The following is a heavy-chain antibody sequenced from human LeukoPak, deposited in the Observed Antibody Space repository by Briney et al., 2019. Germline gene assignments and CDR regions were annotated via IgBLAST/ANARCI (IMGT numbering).Heavy chain of an antibody. D-gene: IGHD5-12*01. V-gene: IGHV1-3*03. CDR1: GYTFTNYA. CDR3: ARDVSVATYYFDY. J-gene: IGHJ4*02. Sequence: ASVKVSCKASGYTFTNYALHWVRQAPGQRLEWMGWINAGDGNIKYSQDFRGRVTITRDTSASTAYMDLSSLRSEDVAVYYCARDVSVATYYFDYWGQGTLVTVSS. CDR2: INAGDGNI.